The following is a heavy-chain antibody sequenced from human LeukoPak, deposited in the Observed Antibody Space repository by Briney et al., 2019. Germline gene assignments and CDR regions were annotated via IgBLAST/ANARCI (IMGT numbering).Heavy chain of an antibody. Sequence: SETLSLTCAVYGGSFSGYYWSWIRQPPGKGLEWIGEINHSGSTNYNPSLKSRVTISVDTSKNQFSLKLNSVTAADTAVYSCASHSGAYAYWGQGTLVTVSS. CDR1: GGSFSGYY. J-gene: IGHJ4*02. CDR2: INHSGST. V-gene: IGHV4-34*01. D-gene: IGHD2-21*01. CDR3: ASHSGAYAY.